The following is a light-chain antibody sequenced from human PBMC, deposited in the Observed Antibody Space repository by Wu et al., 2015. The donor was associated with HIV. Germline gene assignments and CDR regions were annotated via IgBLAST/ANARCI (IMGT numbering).Light chain of an antibody. J-gene: IGKJ4*01. CDR1: QSVRDD. CDR2: GIS. CDR3: QHRSNWPLT. Sequence: EIVMTQSPATLSVSPGERVTLSCRASQSVRDDLAWYQQKPGQAPRLLIYGISTRATGVPARFSDSRSGTEFTLTISSIQSEDFAVYYCQHRSNWPLTFGGGTKVEIK. V-gene: IGKV3-15*01.